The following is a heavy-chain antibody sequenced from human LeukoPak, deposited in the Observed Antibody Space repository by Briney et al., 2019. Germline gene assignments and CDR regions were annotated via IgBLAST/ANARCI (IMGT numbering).Heavy chain of an antibody. CDR3: ARNFYASSGYYLDDFYFDF. CDR1: GGSVTSSSFY. Sequence: SETLSLTCTLSGGSVTSSSFYWAWIRQPPGKGLEWIGSIYYSGSTYYSPSLKSRVTMSVDTSTNQFSLKLISVTAADTALYYCARNFYASSGYYLDDFYFDFWGQGTLVTVSS. J-gene: IGHJ4*02. V-gene: IGHV4-39*07. CDR2: IYYSGST. D-gene: IGHD3-22*01.